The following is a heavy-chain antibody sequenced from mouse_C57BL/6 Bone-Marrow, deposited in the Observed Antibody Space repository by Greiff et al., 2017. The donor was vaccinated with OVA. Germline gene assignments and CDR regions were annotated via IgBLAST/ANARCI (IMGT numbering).Heavy chain of an antibody. CDR1: GYTFTSYW. J-gene: IGHJ1*03. CDR3: ARRAVYGNYFWPWYFDV. CDR2: IDPNSGGT. D-gene: IGHD2-1*01. V-gene: IGHV1-72*01. Sequence: QVQLKQSGAELVKPGASVKLSCKASGYTFTSYWMHWVKQRPGRGLEWIGRIDPNSGGTKYNEKFKSKATLTVDKPSSTAYMQLSSLTSEDSAVYYCARRAVYGNYFWPWYFDVWGTGTTVTVSS.